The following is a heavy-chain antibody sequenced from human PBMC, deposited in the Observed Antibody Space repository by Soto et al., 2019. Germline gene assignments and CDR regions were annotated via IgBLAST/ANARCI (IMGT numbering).Heavy chain of an antibody. Sequence: QVQLQQWGAGLLKPSETLSLTCAVYGGSFSGYYWSWIRQPPGKGLEWIGEINHSGSTNYNPSLKRRVTISVDTSKNQFSLKLSSVTAADTAVYYCARGRATVTMFNCYYYMDVWGKGTTVTVSS. V-gene: IGHV4-34*01. J-gene: IGHJ6*03. D-gene: IGHD4-17*01. CDR3: ARGRATVTMFNCYYYMDV. CDR1: GGSFSGYY. CDR2: INHSGST.